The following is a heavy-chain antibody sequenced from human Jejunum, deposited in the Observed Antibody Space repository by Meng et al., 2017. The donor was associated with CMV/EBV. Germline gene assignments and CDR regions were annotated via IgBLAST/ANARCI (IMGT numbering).Heavy chain of an antibody. V-gene: IGHV1-2*02. Sequence: SGYTFTAYYMHWVRQAPGQRLEWMGRINPESGVTKYAQKFQGRVTMTRDTSSSTVYMELSRLTSDDTAIYYCARDADFWSGSDYWGQGTLVTVSS. CDR3: ARDADFWSGSDY. CDR2: INPESGVT. D-gene: IGHD3-3*01. J-gene: IGHJ4*02. CDR1: GYTFTAYY.